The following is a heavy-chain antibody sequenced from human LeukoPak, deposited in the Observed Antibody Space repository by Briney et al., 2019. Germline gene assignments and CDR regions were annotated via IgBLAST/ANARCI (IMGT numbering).Heavy chain of an antibody. J-gene: IGHJ6*03. CDR1: GGTFSSYA. Sequence: GASVKVSCKASGGTFSSYAISWVRQAPGQGLEWMGGIIPIFGTANYAQKFQGRVTITTDESTSTAYMELSSLRSEDTAVYYCARGERTKRITIFGVVTYYYYMDVWGKGTTVTVSS. V-gene: IGHV1-69*05. D-gene: IGHD3-3*01. CDR3: ARGERTKRITIFGVVTYYYYMDV. CDR2: IIPIFGTA.